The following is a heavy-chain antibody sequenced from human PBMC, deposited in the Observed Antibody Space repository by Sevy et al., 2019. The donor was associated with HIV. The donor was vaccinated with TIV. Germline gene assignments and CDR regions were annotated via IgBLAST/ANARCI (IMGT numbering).Heavy chain of an antibody. CDR1: GFDFHNAW. CDR2: IKSITDGGAA. V-gene: IGHV3-15*07. J-gene: IGHJ4*02. Sequence: GGSLRLSCTASGFDFHNAWMNWVRQVPGKGLEWVGHIKSITDGGAADYAAPVKGRFTISRHDSKNTLYLQMNSLKVEDTAVYFCSTDDIISYWGRGTLVTVSS. CDR3: STDDIISY. D-gene: IGHD3-3*02.